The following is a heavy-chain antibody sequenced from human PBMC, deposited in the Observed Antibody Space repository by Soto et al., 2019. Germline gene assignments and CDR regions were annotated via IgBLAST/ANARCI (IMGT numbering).Heavy chain of an antibody. V-gene: IGHV1-18*04. J-gene: IGHJ4*02. D-gene: IGHD3-22*01. CDR2: ISAYNGNT. Sequence: ASVKVSCKASGYTFTSYGISWVRQAPGQGLEWMGWISAYNGNTNYAQKLQGRVTMTTDTSTSTAYMELRSLRSDDTAVYYCARDLPSYDSSGSTFDYWGQGTLVTVSS. CDR1: GYTFTSYG. CDR3: ARDLPSYDSSGSTFDY.